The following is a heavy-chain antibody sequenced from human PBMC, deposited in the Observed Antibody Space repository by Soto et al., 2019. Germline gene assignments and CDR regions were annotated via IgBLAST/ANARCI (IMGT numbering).Heavy chain of an antibody. CDR2: INPNSGGT. J-gene: IGHJ3*02. D-gene: IGHD6-13*01. V-gene: IGHV1-2*04. CDR3: ARGGIAAAGSHAFDI. CDR1: GYTFAGYY. Sequence: ASVKVSCKASGYTFAGYYMHWVRQAPGQGLEWMGWINPNSGGTNYAQKFQGWVTMTRDTSISTAYMEQSRLRSDDTAVYYCARGGIAAAGSHAFDIWGQGTMVTVSS.